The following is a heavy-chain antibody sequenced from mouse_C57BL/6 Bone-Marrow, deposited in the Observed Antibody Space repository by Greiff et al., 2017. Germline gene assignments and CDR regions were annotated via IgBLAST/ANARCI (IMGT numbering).Heavy chain of an antibody. Sequence: VQLQQPGAELVKPGASVKLSCKASGYTFTSYWMHWVKQRPGQGLEWIGMIHPNSGSTNYNEKFKSKATLTVDKSSSTAYMLLSSLTSEDAAVCYCAGWLLRGWFAYWGQGTLVTVSA. V-gene: IGHV1-64*01. D-gene: IGHD2-3*01. CDR2: IHPNSGST. J-gene: IGHJ3*01. CDR3: AGWLLRGWFAY. CDR1: GYTFTSYW.